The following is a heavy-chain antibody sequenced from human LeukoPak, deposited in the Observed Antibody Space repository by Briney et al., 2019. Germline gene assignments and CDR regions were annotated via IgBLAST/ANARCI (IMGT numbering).Heavy chain of an antibody. D-gene: IGHD3-22*01. CDR2: ISGSGGST. V-gene: IGHV3-23*01. J-gene: IGHJ4*02. CDR1: GFTFSSYA. Sequence: GGSLRLSCAASGFTFSSYAMGWVRQAPGKGLEWVSAISGSGGSTYFADSVKGRFTISRDNSKNTLYLQMNSLRAEDTAVYYCAKDPPRFVPYYYDSSGYWGQGTLVTVSS. CDR3: AKDPPRFVPYYYDSSGY.